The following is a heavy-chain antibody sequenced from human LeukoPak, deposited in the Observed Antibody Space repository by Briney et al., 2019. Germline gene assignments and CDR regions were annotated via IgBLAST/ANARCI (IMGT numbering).Heavy chain of an antibody. CDR3: ARGRTPSYYYDSSGYYINTDAFDI. V-gene: IGHV3-21*01. D-gene: IGHD3-22*01. CDR2: ISSSSSYI. CDR1: GFTFSSYS. Sequence: GGSLRLSCAASGFTFSSYSMNWVRQAPGKGLEWVSSISSSSSYIYYADSVKGRFTISRDNAKNSLYLQVNSLRAEDTAVYYCARGRTPSYYYDSSGYYINTDAFDIWGQGTMVTVSS. J-gene: IGHJ3*02.